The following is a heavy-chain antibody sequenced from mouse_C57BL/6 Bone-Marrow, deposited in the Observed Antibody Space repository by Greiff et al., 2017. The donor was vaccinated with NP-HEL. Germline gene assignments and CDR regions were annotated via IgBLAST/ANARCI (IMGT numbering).Heavy chain of an antibody. Sequence: DVMLVESGGDLVKPGGSLKLSCAASGFTFSSYGMSWVRQTPDKRLEWVATISSGGSYTYYPDSVKGRFTISRANPKNTMYLQMGSLKSEDTAMYYCEGKRVFIAFEDRGQGTTLTVAS. J-gene: IGHJ2*01. D-gene: IGHD1-1*01. CDR3: EGKRVFIAFED. CDR2: ISSGGSYT. CDR1: GFTFSSYG. V-gene: IGHV5-6*02.